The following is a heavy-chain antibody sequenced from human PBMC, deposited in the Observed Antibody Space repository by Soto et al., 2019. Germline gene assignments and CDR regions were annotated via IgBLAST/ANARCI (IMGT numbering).Heavy chain of an antibody. J-gene: IGHJ4*02. Sequence: TLSLTCTVSGGSISSGSYYWSWIRQHPGKGLEWIGYIYYSGSTYYNPALKSRVTITADTSKNQYSLKLSSVTAADTAVYYCARASNYDNSGHDYWGQGTLVTVSS. D-gene: IGHD3-22*01. CDR2: IYYSGST. CDR1: GGSISSGSYY. CDR3: ARASNYDNSGHDY. V-gene: IGHV4-31*03.